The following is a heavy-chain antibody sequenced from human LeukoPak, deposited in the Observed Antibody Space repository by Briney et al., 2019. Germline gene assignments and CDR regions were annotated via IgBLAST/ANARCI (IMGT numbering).Heavy chain of an antibody. V-gene: IGHV3-9*01. Sequence: PGGSLRLSCAASGFTFDDYAMHWVRRAPGKGLEWVSGISWNSGSIGYADSVKGRFTISRDNAKNSLYLQMNSLRAEDTALYYCAKDIESRGWSSFDYWGQGTLVTVSS. CDR2: ISWNSGSI. CDR3: AKDIESRGWSSFDY. D-gene: IGHD6-19*01. J-gene: IGHJ4*02. CDR1: GFTFDDYA.